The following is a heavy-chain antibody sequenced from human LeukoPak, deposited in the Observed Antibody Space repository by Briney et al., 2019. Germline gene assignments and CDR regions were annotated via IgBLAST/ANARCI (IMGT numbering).Heavy chain of an antibody. V-gene: IGHV3-66*01. CDR1: GFTVSSNY. D-gene: IGHD1-26*01. CDR3: ARGYSGSYRVDY. CDR2: ITDSGGST. Sequence: GGSLRLSCAASGFTVSSNYMSWVRQAPGKGLEWVSVITDSGGSTSYADSVKGRFTISRDNAKNTLYLQMNSLRAEDTAVYYCARGYSGSYRVDYWGQGTLVTVSS. J-gene: IGHJ4*02.